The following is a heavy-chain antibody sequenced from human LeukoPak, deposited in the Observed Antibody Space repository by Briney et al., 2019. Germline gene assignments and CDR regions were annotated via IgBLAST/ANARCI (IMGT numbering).Heavy chain of an antibody. V-gene: IGHV3-48*01. Sequence: TGGSLRLSCAASGFTFSSYGMTWVRQAPGKGLEWVSYISSSSSTIYYADSVKGRFTISRDNAKNSLYLQLNSLRAEDTAVYYCARVKSWRQLVISRGYYMDVWGKGTTVTVSS. CDR3: ARVKSWRQLVISRGYYMDV. CDR2: ISSSSSTI. CDR1: GFTFSSYG. J-gene: IGHJ6*03. D-gene: IGHD6-13*01.